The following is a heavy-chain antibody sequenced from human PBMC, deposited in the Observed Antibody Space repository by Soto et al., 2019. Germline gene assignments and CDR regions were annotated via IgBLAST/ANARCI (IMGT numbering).Heavy chain of an antibody. CDR2: IDPTDSET. CDR1: GFTFNNYC. D-gene: IGHD3-10*01. V-gene: IGHV5-10-1*01. CDR3: ARDWKRSITMVRGALSDY. J-gene: IGHJ4*02. Sequence: GESLKISCKGSGFTFNNYCISWVRQMPGKGLEWMGRIDPTDSETIYTPSFRGHVTISVDKSINTAYLHWSSLRASDTAMYYCARDWKRSITMVRGALSDYWGQGTLVTVSS.